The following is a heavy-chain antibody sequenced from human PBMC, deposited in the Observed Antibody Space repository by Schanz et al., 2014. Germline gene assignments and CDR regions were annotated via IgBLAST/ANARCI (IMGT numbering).Heavy chain of an antibody. CDR2: ISTSNGNT. CDR1: GYDFHIYA. Sequence: QILLVQPGPEVKKPGASVTVSCKASGYDFHIYAYSWVRQAPGQGPEWIGWISTSNGNTNYIQKLQGRVTMTTDTSTGTAYMELRSLRSDDTALYYCARDRRRYCSTASCLHDNWFDPWGQGTLVIVSS. V-gene: IGHV1-18*01. CDR3: ARDRRRYCSTASCLHDNWFDP. J-gene: IGHJ5*02. D-gene: IGHD2-2*01.